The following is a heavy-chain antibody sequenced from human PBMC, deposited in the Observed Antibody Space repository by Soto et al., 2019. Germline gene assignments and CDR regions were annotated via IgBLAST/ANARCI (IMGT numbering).Heavy chain of an antibody. CDR1: GFTFSSYG. J-gene: IGHJ4*02. CDR3: ARGSVEWLALNY. CDR2: IWYDGSNK. V-gene: IGHV3-33*01. Sequence: QVQLVESGGGVVQPGRSLRLSCAASGFTFSSYGMHWVRQAPGKGLEWVAVIWYDGSNKYYADSVKGRFTISRDNSKNTLYLQMKSLRAEDTAVYYCARGSVEWLALNYWGQGTLVTVSS. D-gene: IGHD6-19*01.